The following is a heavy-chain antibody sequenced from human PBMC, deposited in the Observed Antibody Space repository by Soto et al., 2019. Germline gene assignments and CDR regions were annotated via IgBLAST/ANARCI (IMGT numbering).Heavy chain of an antibody. CDR2: IYHSGST. Sequence: PSETLSLTCTVSGGSISSGGYSWSWIRQPPGKGLEWIGYIYHSGSTYYNPSLKSRVNISVDRSKNQLSLKLRSVTAADTAVYYCARLDDGGDWFDPWGQGTLVTVSS. J-gene: IGHJ5*02. D-gene: IGHD3-16*01. CDR1: GGSISSGGYS. V-gene: IGHV4-30-2*01. CDR3: ARLDDGGDWFDP.